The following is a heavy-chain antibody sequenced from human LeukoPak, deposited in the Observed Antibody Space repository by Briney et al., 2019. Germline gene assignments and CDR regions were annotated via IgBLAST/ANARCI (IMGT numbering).Heavy chain of an antibody. CDR2: IYNSGST. V-gene: IGHV4-59*01. J-gene: IGHJ4*02. Sequence: SETLSLTCTVSGGSISRYYWSWIRQPPGKGLEWIGYIYNSGSTNYNPSLKSRVTISVDTSKNQFSLKLSSVTAADTAVYYCARDSGGYSGGLNYWGQGTLVTVSS. CDR3: ARDSGGYSGGLNY. CDR1: GGSISRYY. D-gene: IGHD4-23*01.